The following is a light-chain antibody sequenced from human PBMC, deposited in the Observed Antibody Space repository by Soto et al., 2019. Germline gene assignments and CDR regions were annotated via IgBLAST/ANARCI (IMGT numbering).Light chain of an antibody. CDR2: DVS. V-gene: IGLV2-14*03. CDR3: SLYTSSSTVV. Sequence: QSALTQPASVSGSPGQSITISCTGTSSDVGGYNYVSWYQQHPGKGPKLMIYDVSYRPSGVSNRFSGSKSGNTASLTISGLQADDEADYYCSLYTSSSTVVFGGGTKVTVL. CDR1: SSDVGGYNY. J-gene: IGLJ3*02.